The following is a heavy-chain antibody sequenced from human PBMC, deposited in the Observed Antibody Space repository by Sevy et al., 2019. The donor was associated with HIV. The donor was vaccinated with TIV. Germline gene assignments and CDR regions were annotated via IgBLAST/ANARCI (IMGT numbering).Heavy chain of an antibody. V-gene: IGHV3-48*02. CDR1: GFTFSSYS. J-gene: IGHJ4*02. D-gene: IGHD3-16*01. CDR3: ARETYGGNLGEDY. Sequence: GGALRLSCAASGFTFSSYSMNWVRQAPGKGLEWVSYISSSSSTIYYAESVKGRLTISRDNAKNSLYLQMNSLRDEDTAVYYCARETYGGNLGEDYWGQGTLVTVSS. CDR2: ISSSSSTI.